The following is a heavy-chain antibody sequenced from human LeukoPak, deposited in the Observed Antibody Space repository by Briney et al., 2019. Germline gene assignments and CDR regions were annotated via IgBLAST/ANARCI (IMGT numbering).Heavy chain of an antibody. CDR3: VRDSGRPSFFWYFDL. V-gene: IGHV1-2*02. CDR1: GYTFTDYY. Sequence: ASVKVSCNYSGYTFTDYYLHWVRQAPGQGPEWMGWINPKSGDTSYVRKFQGRVTMTRDTSSSTLYMELDSLRSDDTAVYFCVRDSGRPSFFWYFDLWGRGTPVIVSS. D-gene: IGHD1-26*01. CDR2: INPKSGDT. J-gene: IGHJ2*01.